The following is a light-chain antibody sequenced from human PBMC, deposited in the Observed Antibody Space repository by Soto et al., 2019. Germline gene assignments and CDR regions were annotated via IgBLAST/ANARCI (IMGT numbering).Light chain of an antibody. CDR3: QQYYSTPPT. CDR1: RSVLYSSNNKNY. CDR2: WAS. Sequence: DIVMTQSPASLAVSLGERATINCKSSRSVLYSSNNKNYLAWYQQTPGQPPRLLIYWASTRESGVPDRFSGSGSGTDFTLTISSLQAEDVAVYYCQQYYSTPPTFGQGTKVAIK. V-gene: IGKV4-1*01. J-gene: IGKJ1*01.